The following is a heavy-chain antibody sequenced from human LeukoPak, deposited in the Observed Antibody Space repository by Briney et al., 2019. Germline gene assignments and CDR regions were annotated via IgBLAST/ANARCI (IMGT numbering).Heavy chain of an antibody. J-gene: IGHJ4*02. CDR1: GGTFSSYA. D-gene: IGHD3-3*01. V-gene: IGHV1-18*01. CDR2: ISAYNGNT. CDR3: ARGTDFWSGYSDY. Sequence: RWASVKVSCKASGGTFSSYAISWVRQAPGQGLEWMGWISAYNGNTNYVQKLQGRVTMTTDTSTSTAYMEMRSLRSDDTAVYYCARGTDFWSGYSDYWGQGTLVTVSS.